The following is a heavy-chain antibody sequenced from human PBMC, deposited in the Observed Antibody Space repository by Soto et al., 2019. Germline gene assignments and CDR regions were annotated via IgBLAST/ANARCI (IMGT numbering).Heavy chain of an antibody. D-gene: IGHD6-13*01. CDR1: GFTFNTYA. CDR2: ISGSGGST. CDR3: ANGATSSWYGGQFDC. V-gene: IGHV3-23*01. J-gene: IGHJ4*02. Sequence: GGSLRLSCAASGFTFNTYAMNWVRQAPGKGLEWVSAISGSGGSTYYADSVKGRFTISRDNSKNTLYLQMNSLRAEDTAVYYCANGATSSWYGGQFDCWGQGTQVTVSS.